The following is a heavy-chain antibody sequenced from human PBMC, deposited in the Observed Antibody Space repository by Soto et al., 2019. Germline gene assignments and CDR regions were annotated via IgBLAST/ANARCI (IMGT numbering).Heavy chain of an antibody. V-gene: IGHV4-34*01. CDR1: GGSFSGYY. CDR2: INHSGST. Sequence: SETLSLTCAVYGGSFSGYYWSWIRQPPGKGLEWIGEINHSGSTNYNPSLKSRVTISVDTSKNQFSLKLSSVTAADTAVYYCARGVDSGYDYPLDYWGQGTLVTVSS. CDR3: ARGVDSGYDYPLDY. D-gene: IGHD5-12*01. J-gene: IGHJ4*02.